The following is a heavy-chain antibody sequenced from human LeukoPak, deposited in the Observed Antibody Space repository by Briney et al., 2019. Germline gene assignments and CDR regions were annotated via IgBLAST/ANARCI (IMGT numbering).Heavy chain of an antibody. CDR1: GFTFSSYA. CDR2: ISGSGGST. J-gene: IGHJ3*02. D-gene: IGHD3-16*02. V-gene: IGHV3-23*01. Sequence: GGSLRLSCAASGFTFSSYAMSWVRQAPGKGLEWVSAISGSGGSTYYADSVKGRFTISRDNSKNTLYLQMNILRAEDTAVYYCAKSVMITFGGVIGAFDIWGQGTMVTVSS. CDR3: AKSVMITFGGVIGAFDI.